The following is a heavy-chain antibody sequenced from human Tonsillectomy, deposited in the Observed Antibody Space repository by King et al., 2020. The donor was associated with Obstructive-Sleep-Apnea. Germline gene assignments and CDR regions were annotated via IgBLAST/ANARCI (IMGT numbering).Heavy chain of an antibody. Sequence: VQLVESGGGLVKPGGSLRLSCAASGFIFSDYYMSWIRQAPWKGLEWVSYISDSSSYTNYADSLKGRFTISRDSAKNSLYLQMNSLRAEDTAVYYCARVESCSGGSCYYGMDVWGQGTTVTVSS. D-gene: IGHD2-15*01. CDR2: ISDSSSYT. J-gene: IGHJ6*02. CDR3: ARVESCSGGSCYYGMDV. CDR1: GFIFSDYY. V-gene: IGHV3-11*06.